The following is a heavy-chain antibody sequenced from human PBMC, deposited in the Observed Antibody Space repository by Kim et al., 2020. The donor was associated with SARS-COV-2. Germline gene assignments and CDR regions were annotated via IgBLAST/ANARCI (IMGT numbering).Heavy chain of an antibody. CDR2: IYTSGST. J-gene: IGHJ6*03. Sequence: SETLSLTCTVSGGSISSYYWSWIRQPAGKGLEWIGRIYTSGSTNYNPSLKSRVTMSVDTSKNQFSLKLSSVTAADTAVYYCARFAPDYSNSKRYYYYYMDVWGKGTTVTVSS. V-gene: IGHV4-4*07. CDR3: ARFAPDYSNSKRYYYYYMDV. D-gene: IGHD4-4*01. CDR1: GGSISSYY.